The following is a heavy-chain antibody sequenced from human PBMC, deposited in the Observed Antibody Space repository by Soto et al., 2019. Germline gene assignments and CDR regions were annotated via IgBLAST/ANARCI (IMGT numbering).Heavy chain of an antibody. V-gene: IGHV1-3*01. CDR1: GYTFTSYA. CDR3: ARGPNPYYFDY. J-gene: IGHJ4*02. Sequence: QAQLVQSGAEVKKPGASVKVSCKATGYTFTSYAMHWVRQAPGQRLEWMGWINAGNGNTKYPQKFQGRVTITRDTSASTAYMELSSLRSEDTAVYYCARGPNPYYFDYWGQGTLVTVSS. CDR2: INAGNGNT.